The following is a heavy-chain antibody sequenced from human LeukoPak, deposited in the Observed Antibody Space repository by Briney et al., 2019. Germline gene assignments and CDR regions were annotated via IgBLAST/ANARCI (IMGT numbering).Heavy chain of an antibody. CDR2: INPSGGSP. Sequence: GASVKVSRKASGYTFTSYHLHWVRQAPGQGLEWMGIINPSGGSPNYAQKFQGRVTMTRDMSTSTVNMELSSLRSEDTAVYYCARAQGSYYHYYMDVWGKGTTVTISS. CDR3: ARAQGSYYHYYMDV. D-gene: IGHD1-26*01. J-gene: IGHJ6*03. CDR1: GYTFTSYH. V-gene: IGHV1-46*01.